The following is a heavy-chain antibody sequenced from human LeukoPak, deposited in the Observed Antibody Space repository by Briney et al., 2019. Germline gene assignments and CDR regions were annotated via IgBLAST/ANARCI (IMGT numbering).Heavy chain of an antibody. D-gene: IGHD4-17*01. J-gene: IGHJ4*02. CDR1: GFTFSSYS. CDR2: ISSSSSYI. CDR3: ARDDLDYGDYSAFDY. Sequence: GGSLRLSCAASGFTFSSYSMNWVRQAPGKGLEWVSSISSSSSYIHYADSVKGRFTISRDNAKNSLYLQMNSLRAEDTAVYYCARDDLDYGDYSAFDYWGQGTLVTVSS. V-gene: IGHV3-21*01.